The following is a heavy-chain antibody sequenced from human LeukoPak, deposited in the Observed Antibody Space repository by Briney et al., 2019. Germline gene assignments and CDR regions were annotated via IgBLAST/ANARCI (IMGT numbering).Heavy chain of an antibody. CDR3: ARGHDYGDYDY. J-gene: IGHJ4*02. Sequence: GGSLRLSCAASGFTVSSNYMSWVRQAPGKVLEWVSVIYSGGSTYYADSVKGRFTISRDNSKNTLYLQMNSLRAEDTAVYYCARGHDYGDYDYWGQGTLVTVSS. CDR1: GFTVSSNY. V-gene: IGHV3-53*01. D-gene: IGHD4-17*01. CDR2: IYSGGST.